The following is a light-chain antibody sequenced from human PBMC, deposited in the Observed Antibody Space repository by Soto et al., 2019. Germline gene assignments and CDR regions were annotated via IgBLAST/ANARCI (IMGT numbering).Light chain of an antibody. Sequence: QSVLTQPASVSGSPGQSITISCAGTSSDVGGYTYVSWYQQHPGEAPKLVIYGVTKRPSGVPDRFSGSKSGNTASLTISGLQSEDEADYYCCSYAGTYVFGTGTKVTVL. V-gene: IGLV2-14*03. CDR2: GVT. CDR3: CSYAGTYV. CDR1: SSDVGGYTY. J-gene: IGLJ1*01.